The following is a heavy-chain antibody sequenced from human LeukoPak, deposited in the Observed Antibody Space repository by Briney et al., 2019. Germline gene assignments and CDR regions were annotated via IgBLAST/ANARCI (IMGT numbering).Heavy chain of an antibody. D-gene: IGHD3-9*01. J-gene: IGHJ6*04. V-gene: IGHV4-39*07. CDR1: GGSISSSSYY. CDR2: IYYSGST. Sequence: PSETLSLTCTVSGGSISSSSYYWGWIRQPPGKGLEWIGSIYYSGSTYYNPSLKSRVTISVDTSKNQFSLKLSSVTAADTAVYYCARVLYILRYFDYWGKGTTVTISS. CDR3: ARVLYILRYFDY.